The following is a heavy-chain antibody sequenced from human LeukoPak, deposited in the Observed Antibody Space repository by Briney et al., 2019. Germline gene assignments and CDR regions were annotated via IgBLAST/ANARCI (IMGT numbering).Heavy chain of an antibody. CDR2: INPNSGGT. D-gene: IGHD3-3*01. CDR1: GYTFTGYY. CDR3: ARTRITIFGVVNHFDY. Sequence: ASVKVSCKASGYTFTGYYMHWVRQAPGQGLEWMGWINPNSGGTNYAQKFQGRVTMTRDTSISTAYMELSRLRSDDTAVYYCARTRITIFGVVNHFDYWGQGTLVTVSS. V-gene: IGHV1-2*02. J-gene: IGHJ4*02.